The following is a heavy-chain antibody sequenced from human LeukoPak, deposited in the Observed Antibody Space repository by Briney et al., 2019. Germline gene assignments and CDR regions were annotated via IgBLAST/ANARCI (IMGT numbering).Heavy chain of an antibody. V-gene: IGHV3-53*01. CDR1: GFTVSSNY. Sequence: PGGSLRLSCAASGFTVSSNYMSWVRQAPGKGLEWVSVIYSGGSTYYADSVKGRFTISRDNSKNTLYLQMNSLRAEDTAVYYCARAGRSYYPYYFDYWGQGTLVTVSS. J-gene: IGHJ4*02. D-gene: IGHD1-26*01. CDR2: IYSGGST. CDR3: ARAGRSYYPYYFDY.